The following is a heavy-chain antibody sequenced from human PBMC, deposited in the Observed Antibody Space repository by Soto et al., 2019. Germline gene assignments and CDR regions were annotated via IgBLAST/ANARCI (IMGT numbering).Heavy chain of an antibody. CDR1: GYSISSGYF. V-gene: IGHV4-38-2*01. CDR3: AXDLXYYDSSGHYVAGSNDY. D-gene: IGHD3-22*01. Sequence: SETLSLTCAVSGYSISSGYFWGWIRQPPVKGLEWIGSIYHSGITYYNPSLTSRVTISXDXXKXQFSXGLXSVTAADTAVXYCAXDLXYYDSSGHYVAGSNDYWGQGTLVTV. J-gene: IGHJ4*02. CDR2: IYHSGIT.